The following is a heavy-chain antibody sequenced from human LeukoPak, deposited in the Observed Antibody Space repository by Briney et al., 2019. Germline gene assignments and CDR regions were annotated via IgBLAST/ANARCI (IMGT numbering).Heavy chain of an antibody. D-gene: IGHD4-17*01. V-gene: IGHV4-59*01. Sequence: PSETLSLTSTVSGGSTSSYYWSWIRQPPGKGLEWIGYIYYSGSTNYNPSLKSRVTISVDTSKNQFSLKLSSVTAADTAVYYCARDSRLHDYGDYVGENWFDPWGQGTLVTVSS. J-gene: IGHJ5*02. CDR2: IYYSGST. CDR1: GGSTSSYY. CDR3: ARDSRLHDYGDYVGENWFDP.